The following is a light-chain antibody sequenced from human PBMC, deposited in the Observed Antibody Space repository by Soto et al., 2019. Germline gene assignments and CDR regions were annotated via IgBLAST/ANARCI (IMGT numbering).Light chain of an antibody. CDR1: SSDVGSYNL. CDR2: EVS. Sequence: QSALTQPASVSGSPGQSITISCTGTSSDVGSYNLVSWYQQHPGKAPKLMIYEVSKRPSGVSNRLSGSKSGNTASLTISGLQAEDQADYYCCSYVGSTWGYVFGPGTKLTVL. V-gene: IGLV2-23*02. J-gene: IGLJ1*01. CDR3: CSYVGSTWGYV.